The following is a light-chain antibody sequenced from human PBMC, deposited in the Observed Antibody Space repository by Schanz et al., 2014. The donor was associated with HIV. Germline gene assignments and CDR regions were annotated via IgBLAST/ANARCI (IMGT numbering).Light chain of an antibody. Sequence: EIVLTQSPGTLSLSLGERATLSCRASQTVSNNLAWYQQKPGQAPRLLIYGASTRVTGIPDRFSGSGSGTDFTLTISRLEPDDLGTYYCEQYNNRSPFTFGQGTKLEIK. V-gene: IGKV3-20*01. CDR3: EQYNNRSPFT. J-gene: IGKJ2*01. CDR2: GAS. CDR1: QTVSNN.